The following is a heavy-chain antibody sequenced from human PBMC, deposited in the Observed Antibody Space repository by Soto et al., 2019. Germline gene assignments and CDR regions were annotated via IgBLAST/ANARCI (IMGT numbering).Heavy chain of an antibody. CDR3: AREVNTVTTSHYFDY. D-gene: IGHD4-17*01. CDR2: IYYSGST. V-gene: IGHV4-31*03. Sequence: QVQLQESGPGLVKPSQTLSLTCTVSGGSISSGGYYWSWIRQHPGKGLEWIGYIYYSGSTYYNPSLKSRVTISVDTSKKQFSLKLSSVTAADTAVYYCAREVNTVTTSHYFDYCGQGTLVTVSS. CDR1: GGSISSGGYY. J-gene: IGHJ4*02.